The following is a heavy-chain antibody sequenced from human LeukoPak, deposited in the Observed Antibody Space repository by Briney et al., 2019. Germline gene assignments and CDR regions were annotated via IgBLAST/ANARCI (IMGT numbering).Heavy chain of an antibody. CDR1: GYTFTGYY. J-gene: IGHJ6*02. D-gene: IGHD6-13*01. CDR2: INPNSGGT. Sequence: ASVKVSCKASGYTFTGYYMHWVRQAPGQGLEWIGWINPNSGGTNYAQKFQGRVTMTRDTSISTAYVELSRLRSDDTAVYYCARERQQLVQDYYYYGMDVWGQGTTVTVSS. V-gene: IGHV1-2*02. CDR3: ARERQQLVQDYYYYGMDV.